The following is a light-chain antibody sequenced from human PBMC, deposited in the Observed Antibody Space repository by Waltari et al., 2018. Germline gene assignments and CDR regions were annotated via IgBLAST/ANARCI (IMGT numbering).Light chain of an antibody. Sequence: QSVLTQPPSVSAAPGQKVTISCSGNSSNIGTDHVSWFQQLPGTVPKVVIYDNSVRPPVIPDRFSGSKSGTAATLGITGLQTGDEACYYCGTWDHSLHGVVFGGGTELTVL. CDR1: SSNIGTDH. J-gene: IGLJ2*01. V-gene: IGLV1-51*01. CDR2: DNS. CDR3: GTWDHSLHGVV.